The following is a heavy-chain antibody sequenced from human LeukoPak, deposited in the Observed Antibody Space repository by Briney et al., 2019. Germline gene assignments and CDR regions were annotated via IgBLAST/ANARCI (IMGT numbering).Heavy chain of an antibody. J-gene: IGHJ4*02. CDR3: ASPYYYGSGSYVDY. D-gene: IGHD3-10*01. CDR1: GLTFSSYA. V-gene: IGHV3-30*04. Sequence: GGSLRLSCAASGLTFSSYAMHWVRQAPGKGLEWVAVISYDGSNKYYADSVKGRFTISRDNSKNTLYLQMNSLRAEDTAVYYCASPYYYGSGSYVDYWGQGTLVTVSS. CDR2: ISYDGSNK.